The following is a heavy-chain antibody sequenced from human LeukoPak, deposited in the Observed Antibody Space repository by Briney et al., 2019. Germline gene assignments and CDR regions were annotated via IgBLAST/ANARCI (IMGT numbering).Heavy chain of an antibody. CDR1: GGSIINHY. Sequence: SETLSLTCTVSGGSIINHYWSWIRRPAGKGLEWIGRIYSSGSANYSPSLKSRVSMSIDTSNNHFSLNLTSVTAADTALYFCARDVRYASGWSTPESWGQGTLVTVSS. CDR3: ARDVRYASGWSTPES. V-gene: IGHV4-4*07. J-gene: IGHJ5*02. CDR2: IYSSGSA. D-gene: IGHD6-19*01.